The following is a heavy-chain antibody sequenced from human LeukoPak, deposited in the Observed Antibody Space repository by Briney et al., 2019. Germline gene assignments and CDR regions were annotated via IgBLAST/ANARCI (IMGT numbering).Heavy chain of an antibody. CDR1: GFTVSTNY. D-gene: IGHD5-12*01. J-gene: IGHJ4*02. V-gene: IGHV3-74*01. Sequence: GGSLRLSCAASGFTVSTNYMGWVRQAPGRGLEWVSRIKSDDSSTDYADSVKGRFTISRDNAKNTLYLQMNSLRAEDTAVYYCTTIRPDYWGQGTLVTVSS. CDR2: IKSDDSST. CDR3: TTIRPDY.